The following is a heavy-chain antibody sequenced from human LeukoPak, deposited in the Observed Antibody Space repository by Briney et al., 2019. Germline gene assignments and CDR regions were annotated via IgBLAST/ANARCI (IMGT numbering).Heavy chain of an antibody. D-gene: IGHD6-19*01. Sequence: SETLSLTCTVSGGSISSYYWSWIRQPAGKGLEWIGRIYTSGSTNYNPSLKSRVTMSVDTSKNQFSLKLSSVTAADTAVYYCARARYSSGWYYFDYWGQGTLVTVSS. CDR2: IYTSGST. J-gene: IGHJ4*02. CDR3: ARARYSSGWYYFDY. V-gene: IGHV4-4*07. CDR1: GGSISSYY.